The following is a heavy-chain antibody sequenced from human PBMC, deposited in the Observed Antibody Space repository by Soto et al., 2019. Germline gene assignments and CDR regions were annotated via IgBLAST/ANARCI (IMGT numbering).Heavy chain of an antibody. V-gene: IGHV4-4*02. CDR2: IYHSGST. CDR3: ASVRGGYYYAMDV. D-gene: IGHD3-10*02. Sequence: QVQLQESGPGLVKPSGTLSLTCAVSGGSISSSNWWSWVRQPPGKGREWIGEIYHSGSTNYNPSLKSRVTISVDKSTNQFSLKLSSVTAADTAVYYCASVRGGYYYAMDVWGQGTTVTVSS. J-gene: IGHJ6*02. CDR1: GGSISSSNW.